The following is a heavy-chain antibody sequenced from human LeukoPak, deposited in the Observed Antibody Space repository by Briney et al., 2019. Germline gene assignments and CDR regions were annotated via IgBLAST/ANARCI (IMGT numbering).Heavy chain of an antibody. D-gene: IGHD3-10*01. CDR2: ISWNSGSI. Sequence: PGGSLRLSCAASGFTFSSYAMSWVRQAPGKGLEWVSGISWNSGSIGYADSVKGRFTISRDNAKNSLYLQMNSLRAEDTALYYCAKDSHYYGSGALGFDPWGQGTLVTVSS. V-gene: IGHV3-9*01. CDR3: AKDSHYYGSGALGFDP. CDR1: GFTFSSYA. J-gene: IGHJ5*02.